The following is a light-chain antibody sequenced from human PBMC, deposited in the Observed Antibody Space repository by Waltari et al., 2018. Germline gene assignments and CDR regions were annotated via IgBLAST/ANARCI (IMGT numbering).Light chain of an antibody. CDR2: DYT. V-gene: IGLV3-21*02. J-gene: IGLJ3*02. CDR1: NIGSLR. Sequence: SYVLAQPPSLSVAPGQTAKITCGGDNIGSLRVPWYQQKPGRAPVLVLYDYTDRPSGIPDRFSGSDSRNAATLTINRVEAGDEADYFCQVWDPTSSHWVFGGGTKLSVL. CDR3: QVWDPTSSHWV.